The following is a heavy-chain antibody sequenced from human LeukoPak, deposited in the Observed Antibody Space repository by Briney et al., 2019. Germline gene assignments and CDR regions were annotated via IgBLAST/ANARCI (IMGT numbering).Heavy chain of an antibody. D-gene: IGHD3-10*01. V-gene: IGHV3-7*04. J-gene: IGHJ3*02. CDR3: AREGLWVGPDSGKTRRPYWEI. CDR2: IKQDGSDK. CDR1: GFTFSSYW. Sequence: GGSLRLSCAASGFTFSSYWMSWVRQAPGKGLQWVANIKQDGSDKYYVDSVKGRFTISRDNAKNSLNLQMSSLRAEDTAVYYCAREGLWVGPDSGKTRRPYWEIWGQGTMVTVSS.